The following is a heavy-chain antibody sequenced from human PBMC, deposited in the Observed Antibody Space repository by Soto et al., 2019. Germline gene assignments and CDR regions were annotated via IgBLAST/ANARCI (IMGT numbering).Heavy chain of an antibody. V-gene: IGHV3-48*02. CDR3: ARGGGKSYYYGLDV. D-gene: IGHD2-15*01. J-gene: IGHJ6*02. Sequence: GGSLRLSCAASGFTFSSYSMDWVRQAPGKGLEWVSYITNTSSPIYYADSVRGRFTISRDNAKNSLYLQMNSLRDEDTAVYYCARGGGKSYYYGLDVWGQGTTVTVSS. CDR1: GFTFSSYS. CDR2: ITNTSSPI.